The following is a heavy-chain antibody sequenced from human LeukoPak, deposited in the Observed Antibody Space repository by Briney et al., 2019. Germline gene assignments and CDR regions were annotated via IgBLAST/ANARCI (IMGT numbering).Heavy chain of an antibody. CDR3: AKSTSSTSCRHFDY. CDR2: ISSSGSTI. J-gene: IGHJ4*02. Sequence: GGSLRLSCAASGFTFSDYYMSWIRQAPGKGLEWVSYISSSGSTIYYADSVKGRFTISRDNSKNTLYLQMNSLRAEDTAVYYCAKSTSSTSCRHFDYWGQGTLVTVSS. CDR1: GFTFSDYY. V-gene: IGHV3-11*01. D-gene: IGHD2-2*01.